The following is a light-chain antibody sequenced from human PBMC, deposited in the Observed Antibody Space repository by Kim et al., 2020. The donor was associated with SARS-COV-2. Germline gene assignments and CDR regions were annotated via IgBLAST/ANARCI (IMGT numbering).Light chain of an antibody. CDR3: QQYGSSP. CDR1: QSVSSSY. Sequence: EIVLTQSPGTLSLSPGERATLSCRASQSVSSSYLAWYQQKPGQAPRLLIYGASSRATGIPDRFSSSGSGTDFTLTISRLEPEDFAVYYCQQYGSSPFGGGTKVYIK. CDR2: GAS. V-gene: IGKV3-20*01. J-gene: IGKJ4*01.